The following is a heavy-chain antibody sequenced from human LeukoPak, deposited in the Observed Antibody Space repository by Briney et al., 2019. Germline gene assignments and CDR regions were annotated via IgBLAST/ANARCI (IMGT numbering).Heavy chain of an antibody. CDR2: IIPIFGTA. CDR3: AREWAAAGTGGAFDI. CDR1: GGTFSSYA. D-gene: IGHD6-13*01. J-gene: IGHJ3*02. Sequence: ASVKVSCKASGGTFSSYAISWVRQAPGQGLEWMGGIIPIFGTANYAQKFQGRVTITTDESTSTAYMELSSLRSEDTAVYYCAREWAAAGTGGAFDIWGQGTMVTVSS. V-gene: IGHV1-69*05.